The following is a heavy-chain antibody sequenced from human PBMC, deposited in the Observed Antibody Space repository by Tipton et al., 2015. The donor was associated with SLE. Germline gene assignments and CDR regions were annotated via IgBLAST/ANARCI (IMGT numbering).Heavy chain of an antibody. CDR3: TRRRNASDI. CDR1: GGPINSHNG. J-gene: IGHJ3*02. Sequence: TLSLTCAVFGGPINSHNGWTWVRQPPGKGLEWIGEIYHGESANYSPSLKSRVTISIDKSKNLFSLKMRSVTAADTAVYYCTRRRNASDIWGRGTMVTVSS. V-gene: IGHV4-4*02. CDR2: IYHGESA.